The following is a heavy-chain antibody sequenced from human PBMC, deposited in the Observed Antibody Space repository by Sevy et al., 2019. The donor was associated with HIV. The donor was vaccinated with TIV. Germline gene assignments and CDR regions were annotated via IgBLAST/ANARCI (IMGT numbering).Heavy chain of an antibody. CDR1: GGSVSSGSYF. J-gene: IGHJ4*02. CDR2: IHYSGST. CDR3: ARDSGTYQYYFDY. D-gene: IGHD1-26*01. Sequence: SETLSLTWTVSGGSVSSGSYFWSWIRQPPGKGLEWIGYIHYSGSTNYNPSLKSRVTISVDTSKNQFSLNLSSVTAADTAVYYCARDSGTYQYYFDYWGQGTLVTVSS. V-gene: IGHV4-61*01.